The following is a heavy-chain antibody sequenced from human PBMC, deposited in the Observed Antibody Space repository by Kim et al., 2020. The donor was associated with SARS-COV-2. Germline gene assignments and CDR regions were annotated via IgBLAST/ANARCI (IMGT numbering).Heavy chain of an antibody. J-gene: IGHJ4*02. Sequence: GVPSYHPSRKSRVTISVDTSKNQFSLKLSSVTAADTAVYYCARRYVTTFDYWGQGTLVTVSS. D-gene: IGHD4-17*01. CDR2: GVP. V-gene: IGHV4-39*01. CDR3: ARRYVTTFDY.